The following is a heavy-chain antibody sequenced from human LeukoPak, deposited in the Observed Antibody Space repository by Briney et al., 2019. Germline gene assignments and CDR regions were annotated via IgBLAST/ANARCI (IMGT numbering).Heavy chain of an antibody. J-gene: IGHJ4*02. Sequence: QPGGSLRLSCAASGFTFSSYAMSWVRQAPGKGLEWVAVIWYDGSNKYYADSVKGRFTISRDNSKNTLYLQMNSLRAEDTAVYYCASTSSWTDYWGQGILVTVSS. D-gene: IGHD6-13*01. CDR2: IWYDGSNK. CDR1: GFTFSSYA. CDR3: ASTSSWTDY. V-gene: IGHV3-33*08.